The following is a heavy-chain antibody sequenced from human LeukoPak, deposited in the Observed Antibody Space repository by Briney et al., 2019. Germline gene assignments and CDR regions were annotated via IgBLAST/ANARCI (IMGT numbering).Heavy chain of an antibody. D-gene: IGHD3-3*01. V-gene: IGHV4-61*02. CDR1: GGSISSGSYY. Sequence: PSETLSLTCTVSGGSISSGSYYWSWIRQPAGKGLEWIGRISTSGTTNYNPSLKSRVTISVDTSKNQFSLKLSSVTAADTAVYYCAREDDSPFDYWGQGTLVTVSS. CDR3: AREDDSPFDY. J-gene: IGHJ4*02. CDR2: ISTSGTT.